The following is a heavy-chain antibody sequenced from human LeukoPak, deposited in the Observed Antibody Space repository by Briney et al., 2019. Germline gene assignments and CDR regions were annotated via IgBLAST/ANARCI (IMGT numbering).Heavy chain of an antibody. J-gene: IGHJ5*02. CDR1: GYTFTSYD. Sequence: GASVKVSCKASGYTFTSYDINWVRQATGQGLEWMGWMNPNSGNTGYAQKFQGRVTMTRNTSISTAYMELSSLRSEDTAVYYCASRIPYYYGSGTWFDPWGQGTLVTVSS. CDR3: ASRIPYYYGSGTWFDP. D-gene: IGHD3-10*01. V-gene: IGHV1-8*01. CDR2: MNPNSGNT.